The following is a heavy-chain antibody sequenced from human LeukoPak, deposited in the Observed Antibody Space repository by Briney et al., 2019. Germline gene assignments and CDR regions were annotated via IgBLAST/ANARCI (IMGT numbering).Heavy chain of an antibody. CDR1: GYTFTSYY. J-gene: IGHJ5*02. V-gene: IGHV1-46*01. CDR3: AREAYASSWYQVTALRMENWFDP. CDR2: INPSGGST. Sequence: ASVKVSCKASGYTFTSYYMHWGRQAPGQGLEWMGIINPSGGSTSYAQKFQGRVTMTRDTSTSTVYMELSSLRSEDTAVYYCAREAYASSWYQVTALRMENWFDPWGQGTLVTVSS. D-gene: IGHD6-13*01.